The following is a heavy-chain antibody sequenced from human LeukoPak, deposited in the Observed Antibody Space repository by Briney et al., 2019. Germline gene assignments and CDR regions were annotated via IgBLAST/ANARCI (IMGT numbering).Heavy chain of an antibody. J-gene: IGHJ3*02. CDR3: ARDFMAASDAFDI. D-gene: IGHD6-13*01. CDR1: GGTFSSYA. Sequence: SLKISCEASGGTFSSYASRWVRQAPGQVLEWMGAIIPFFGTANYAQKFQGRVTITADESTSTAYMELSSLRSEDTAVYYCARDFMAASDAFDIWGQGTMVTVSS. V-gene: IGHV1-69*13. CDR2: IIPFFGTA.